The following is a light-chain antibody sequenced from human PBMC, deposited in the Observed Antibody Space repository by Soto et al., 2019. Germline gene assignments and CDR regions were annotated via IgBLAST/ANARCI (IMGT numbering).Light chain of an antibody. CDR1: QSVSSN. CDR2: GAS. CDR3: QQYNNWPPLT. Sequence: EIVMTQSPATLSVSPGERATLSCRASQSVSSNLAWYQQKPGQAPRLFIYGASTRATGIPARFSGRGSGTEFTLTISSLQSEDFAVYYCQQYNNWPPLTFGGGTKVEIK. V-gene: IGKV3-15*01. J-gene: IGKJ4*01.